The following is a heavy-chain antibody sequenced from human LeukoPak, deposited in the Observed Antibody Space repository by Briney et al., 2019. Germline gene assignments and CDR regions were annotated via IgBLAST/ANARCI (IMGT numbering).Heavy chain of an antibody. D-gene: IGHD4-17*01. V-gene: IGHV3-53*04. CDR3: ARAKGDYVPYYFDY. Sequence: GGSLRLSCAASGFTVSSNYMSWVRQAPGKGLEWVSVIYSGGSTYYADSVKGRFTISRHNSKNTLYPQMNSLRAEDTAVYYCARAKGDYVPYYFDYWGQGTLVTVSS. J-gene: IGHJ4*02. CDR2: IYSGGST. CDR1: GFTVSSNY.